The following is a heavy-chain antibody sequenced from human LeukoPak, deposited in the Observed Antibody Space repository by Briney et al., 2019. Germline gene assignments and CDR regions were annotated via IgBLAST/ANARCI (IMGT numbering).Heavy chain of an antibody. D-gene: IGHD5-12*01. V-gene: IGHV3-48*01. CDR1: GFTFSSYS. CDR2: ISSSSSTI. Sequence: GGSLRLSYAASGFTFSSYSMNWVRQAPGKGLEWVSYISSSSSTIYYADSVKGRFTISRDNAKKSLYLQMNSLRAEDTAVYYCARVERGYDNNWFDPWGQGTLVTVSS. J-gene: IGHJ5*02. CDR3: ARVERGYDNNWFDP.